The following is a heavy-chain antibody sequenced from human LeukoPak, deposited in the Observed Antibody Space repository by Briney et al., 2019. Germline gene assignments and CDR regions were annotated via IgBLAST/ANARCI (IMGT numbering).Heavy chain of an antibody. V-gene: IGHV3-30*04. D-gene: IGHD2-2*01. Sequence: PGRSLRLSCAASGFTFSSYAMHWVRQAPGKGLEWVAVISYDGSNKYYADSVKGRFTISRDNSKNTLYLQMNSLRAEDTAVYYCARDGDYCSSTSCYASSYYGMDVWGKGTTVTVSS. CDR3: ARDGDYCSSTSCYASSYYGMDV. CDR1: GFTFSSYA. J-gene: IGHJ6*04. CDR2: ISYDGSNK.